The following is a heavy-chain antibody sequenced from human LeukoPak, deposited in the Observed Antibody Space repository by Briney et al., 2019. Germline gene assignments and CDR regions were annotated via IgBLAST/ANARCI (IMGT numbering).Heavy chain of an antibody. CDR3: AKSDPYGDSLIEI. V-gene: IGHV3-48*03. CDR1: GFTFSGYA. CDR2: ISSTGGTV. D-gene: IGHD4-17*01. J-gene: IGHJ4*02. Sequence: GGSLRLSCAASGFTFSGYAMNWVRQAPGKGLEWLSHISSTGGTVYYADSVKGRLTVSRDNAKNSLYLQMNSLRAEDTAVYYCAKSDPYGDSLIEIWGQGALVTVSS.